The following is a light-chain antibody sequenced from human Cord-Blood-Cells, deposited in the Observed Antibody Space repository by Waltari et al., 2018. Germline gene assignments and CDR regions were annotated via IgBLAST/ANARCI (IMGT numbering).Light chain of an antibody. CDR3: QQLKSYPLP. J-gene: IGKJ4*01. Sequence: IQLTQSPSSLSASVGDRVTITCRASQGISSYLAWYQQKPGKAPKLLIYAASTLQSGVPSRCSGSGSGTDFTLTISSLQPEDFATYYCQQLKSYPLPFGGGTKVEIK. V-gene: IGKV1-9*01. CDR2: AAS. CDR1: QGISSY.